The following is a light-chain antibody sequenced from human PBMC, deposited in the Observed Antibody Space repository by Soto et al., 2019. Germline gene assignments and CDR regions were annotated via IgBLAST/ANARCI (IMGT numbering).Light chain of an antibody. V-gene: IGKV3-15*01. J-gene: IGKJ1*01. CDR2: GAS. CDR1: QSVSSD. Sequence: EIVMKQSPATLSVSPGERATLSCRASQSVSSDLAWYHQKPGQAPRLLIYGASTRATGIPARFSGSGSGTEFTLTINSLQSEDFAVYYCQQYHIWPPWTSGQGTKVDIK. CDR3: QQYHIWPPWT.